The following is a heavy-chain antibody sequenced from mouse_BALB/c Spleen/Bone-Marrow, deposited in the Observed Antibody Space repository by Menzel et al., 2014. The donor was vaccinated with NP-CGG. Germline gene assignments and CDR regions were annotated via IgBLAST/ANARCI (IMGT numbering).Heavy chain of an antibody. Sequence: EVQLQQSGGGLVQPGGSLKLSCAASGFDLSRFWMTWVRQAPGKGLEWIGEINPDNSTINYTPSLKDKFIISRDNAKNTLYLQMSKVRSEDTALYYCARLNYYGNLFVWGAGTTVTVSS. CDR2: INPDNSTI. CDR1: GFDLSRFW. D-gene: IGHD1-1*01. J-gene: IGHJ1*01. V-gene: IGHV4-1*02. CDR3: ARLNYYGNLFV.